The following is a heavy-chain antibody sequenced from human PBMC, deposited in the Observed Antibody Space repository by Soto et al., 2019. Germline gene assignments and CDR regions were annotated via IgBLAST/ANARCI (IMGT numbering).Heavy chain of an antibody. CDR2: IYYSGST. D-gene: IGHD3-22*01. V-gene: IGHV4-39*01. Sequence: SETLFLTCTVSGGSISSSSYYWGWIRQPPGKGLEWIGSIYYSGSTYYNPSLKSRVTISVDTSKNQFSLKLSSVTAADTAVYYCARRIYYYDSSGYYSGGYYFDYWGQGTLVTVSS. CDR1: GGSISSSSYY. J-gene: IGHJ4*02. CDR3: ARRIYYYDSSGYYSGGYYFDY.